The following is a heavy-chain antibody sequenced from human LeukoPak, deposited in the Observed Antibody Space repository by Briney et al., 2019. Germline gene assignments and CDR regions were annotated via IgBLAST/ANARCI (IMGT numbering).Heavy chain of an antibody. J-gene: IGHJ4*02. D-gene: IGHD6-19*01. V-gene: IGHV4-59*12. CDR2: IYYSGST. Sequence: SETLSLTCTVSGGSISSYYWSWIRQPPGKGLEWIGYIYYSGSTNYIPSLKSRVTISVDKSKNQFSLKLSSVTAADTAVYYCASHSGWSGPSEWGQGTLVTVSS. CDR3: ASHSGWSGPSE. CDR1: GGSISSYY.